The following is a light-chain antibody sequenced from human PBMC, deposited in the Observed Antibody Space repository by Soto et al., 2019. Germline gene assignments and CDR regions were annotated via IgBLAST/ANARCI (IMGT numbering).Light chain of an antibody. CDR3: SSYTSSSTLPFV. V-gene: IGLV2-14*01. CDR2: EVS. Sequence: QSVLTQPASVSGSPGQSITISCNETSSDVGGYNYVSWYQQHPGKAPKLMIYEVSNQPSGVSNRFSGSKSGNTASLTISGLQAEDEADYYCSSYTSSSTLPFVFGTGTKVTVL. CDR1: SSDVGGYNY. J-gene: IGLJ1*01.